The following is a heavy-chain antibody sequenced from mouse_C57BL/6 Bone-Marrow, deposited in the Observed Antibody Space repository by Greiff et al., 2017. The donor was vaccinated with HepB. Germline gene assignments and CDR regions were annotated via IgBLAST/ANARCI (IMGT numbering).Heavy chain of an antibody. CDR1: GFSLTSYG. V-gene: IGHV2-2*01. D-gene: IGHD1-1*01. CDR3: AGLTTGGRYYAMDY. J-gene: IGHJ4*01. Sequence: QVQLQQSGPGLVQPSQSLSITCTVSGFSLTSYGVHWVRQSPGKGLEWLGVIWSGGSTDYNAAFISSLSISKDNSKSQVFFKMNSLQADDTAIYYCAGLTTGGRYYAMDYWGQGTSVTVSS. CDR2: IWSGGST.